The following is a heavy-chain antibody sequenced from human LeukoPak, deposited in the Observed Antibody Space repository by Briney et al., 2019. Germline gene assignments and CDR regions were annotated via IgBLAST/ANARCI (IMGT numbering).Heavy chain of an antibody. D-gene: IGHD6-19*01. J-gene: IGHJ6*03. CDR2: INHSGST. Sequence: SETLSLTCAVYGGSFSGYYWSWIRQPPGKGLEWIGEINHSGSTNYNPSLKSRVTISVDTSKNQFSLKLSSVTAADTAVYYCARIGKRSSGFGVGAAYYYYYMDVWGKGTTVTISS. CDR1: GGSFSGYY. V-gene: IGHV4-34*01. CDR3: ARIGKRSSGFGVGAAYYYYYMDV.